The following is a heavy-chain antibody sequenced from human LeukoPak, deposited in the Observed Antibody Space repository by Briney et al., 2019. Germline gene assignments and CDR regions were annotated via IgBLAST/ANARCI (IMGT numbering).Heavy chain of an antibody. D-gene: IGHD5-18*01. CDR3: ARHLQDTAMVSPLYYFDN. CDR2: IYYSGST. J-gene: IGHJ4*02. CDR1: GGSISSYY. V-gene: IGHV4-59*08. Sequence: PSETLSLTCTVSGGSISSYYWSWIRQPPGKGLEWIGYIYYSGSTKYNPSLKSRVTISVDTSKNQFSLRLSSVTAADTAVYYCARHLQDTAMVSPLYYFDNWGQGTLVPVSS.